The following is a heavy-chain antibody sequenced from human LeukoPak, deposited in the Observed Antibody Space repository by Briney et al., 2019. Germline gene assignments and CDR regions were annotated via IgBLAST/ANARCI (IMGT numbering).Heavy chain of an antibody. CDR2: INHSGST. J-gene: IGHJ4*02. D-gene: IGHD1-14*01. Sequence: SETLSLTCAVYGGSFSGYYWSWIRQPPGKGLEWIGEINHSGSTNYNPSLKSRVTISVDTSKNQFSLKLSSVTAVDTAVYYCARARSTGDYWGQGTLVTVSS. CDR1: GGSFSGYY. CDR3: ARARSTGDY. V-gene: IGHV4-34*01.